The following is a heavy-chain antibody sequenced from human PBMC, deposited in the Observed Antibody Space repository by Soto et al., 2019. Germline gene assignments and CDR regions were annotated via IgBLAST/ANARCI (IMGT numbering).Heavy chain of an antibody. J-gene: IGHJ3*01. D-gene: IGHD3-10*01. Sequence: QLQLQESGPGLVKPSETLSLTCTVSGGSISSTTYYWGWIRQPPGKGLELIGSIYYSGSTYYNPSLESRVTISVDTSKNQFSLNLRSVTGPDTAVYYCARARPSGSGSYISNTDAFDVWGQGTMVTVSS. CDR2: IYYSGST. V-gene: IGHV4-39*01. CDR1: GGSISSTTYY. CDR3: ARARPSGSGSYISNTDAFDV.